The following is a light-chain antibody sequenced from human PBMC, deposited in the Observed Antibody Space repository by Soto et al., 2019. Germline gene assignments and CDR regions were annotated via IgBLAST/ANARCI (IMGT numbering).Light chain of an antibody. V-gene: IGKV3-11*01. J-gene: IGKJ4*01. Sequence: EVVLTQSPATLSLSPGERATLSCRASQSVSSYLAWYQQKPGQAPRLLIYDASNRATGVPARFSGSGSGTDFSLTISSLEPEDFAGYYCQQRNNWPLTFGGGTKVEIK. CDR2: DAS. CDR3: QQRNNWPLT. CDR1: QSVSSY.